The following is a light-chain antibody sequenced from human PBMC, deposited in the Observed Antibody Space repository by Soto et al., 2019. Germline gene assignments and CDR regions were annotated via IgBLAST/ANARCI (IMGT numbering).Light chain of an antibody. V-gene: IGKV1-39*01. CDR1: QSSSSY. Sequence: DIQMTQSPSSLSASVGDRVTITCRASQSSSSYLNWYQQKRGKAPKLLIYAGSSLQSGVPSKFSGSVSGTDFTLTISSLQPEDFATYYCQQSYSTPTFGQGTKLEIK. CDR2: AGS. CDR3: QQSYSTPT. J-gene: IGKJ2*01.